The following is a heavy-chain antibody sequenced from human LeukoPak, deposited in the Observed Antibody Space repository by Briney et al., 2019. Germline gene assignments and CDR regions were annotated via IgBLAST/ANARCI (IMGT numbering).Heavy chain of an antibody. V-gene: IGHV3-74*01. CDR1: GFTFSTYW. J-gene: IGHJ6*02. CDR3: AGYYYYAMDV. CDR2: IKSDGSSP. Sequence: GGSLRLSCAASGFTFSTYWMHWVRQAPGKGLVWVSRIKSDGSSPSYADSVKGRFTISRDNAKNTLYLQMDSLRAENTAVYYCAGYYYYAMDVWGQGTTVTVSS.